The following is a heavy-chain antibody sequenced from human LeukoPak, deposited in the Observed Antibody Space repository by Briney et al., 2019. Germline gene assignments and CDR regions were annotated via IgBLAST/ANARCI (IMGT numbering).Heavy chain of an antibody. CDR3: ARDRDGRTGLDD. CDR2: IKEDGSEK. V-gene: IGHV3-7*04. CDR1: GITFSRSW. Sequence: GGSLRLSCAASGITFSRSWMSWVRQAPGKGLEWVAFIKEDGSEKYYVDSVKGRFTISRDNAENSLYLQMNSLRAEDTAVYYCARDRDGRTGLDDWGQGTLVTVSS. D-gene: IGHD5-24*01. J-gene: IGHJ4*02.